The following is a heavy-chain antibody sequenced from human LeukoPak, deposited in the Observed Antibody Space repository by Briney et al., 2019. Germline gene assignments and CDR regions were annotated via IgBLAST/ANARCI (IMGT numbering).Heavy chain of an antibody. Sequence: PSETLSLTCTVSGGSISSYYWSWIRQPPGKGLEWIGYIYYSGSTNYNPSLKSRVTISVDTSKNQFSLKLSSVTAADTAVYYCARQDQFGGWPATNYYYGMDVWGQGTTVTVSS. CDR1: GGSISSYY. D-gene: IGHD1-26*01. J-gene: IGHJ6*02. V-gene: IGHV4-59*08. CDR2: IYYSGST. CDR3: ARQDQFGGWPATNYYYGMDV.